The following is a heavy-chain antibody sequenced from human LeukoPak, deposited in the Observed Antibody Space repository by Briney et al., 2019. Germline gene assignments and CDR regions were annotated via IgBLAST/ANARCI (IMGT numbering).Heavy chain of an antibody. CDR3: AALDHGHDY. J-gene: IGHJ4*02. CDR2: INSDGSST. Sequence: GGSLRLSCAASGFTFSSYWMHWVRQAPGKGLVWVSRINSDGSSTKCADAVKGRFTISRDNAKNTLYLQMNSLRAEDTAVYYCAALDHGHDYWGQGTLVTVSS. V-gene: IGHV3-74*03. CDR1: GFTFSSYW.